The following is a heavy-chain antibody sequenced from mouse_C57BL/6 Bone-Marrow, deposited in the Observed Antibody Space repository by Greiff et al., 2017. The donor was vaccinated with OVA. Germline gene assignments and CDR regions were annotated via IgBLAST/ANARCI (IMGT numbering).Heavy chain of an antibody. CDR3: AREELWHFDY. CDR2: ISDGGSYT. V-gene: IGHV5-4*01. J-gene: IGHJ2*01. D-gene: IGHD1-1*02. CDR1: GFTFSSYA. Sequence: EVKVEESGGGLVKPGGSLKLSCAASGFTFSSYAMSWVRQTPEKRLEWVATISDGGSYTYYPDNVKGRFTISRDNAKNNLYLQMSHLKSEDTAMYYCAREELWHFDYWGKGTTLTVSS.